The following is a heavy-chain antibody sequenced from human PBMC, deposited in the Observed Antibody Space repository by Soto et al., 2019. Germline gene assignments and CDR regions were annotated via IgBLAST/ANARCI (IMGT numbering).Heavy chain of an antibody. CDR2: INARNGNT. Sequence: ASVKVSCKASGYTFTSYAMHWVRQAPGQRLEWMGWINARNGNTKYSQKFHGRVTITRDTSASTAYMELTSLRSEDTAVYYCARDFKTDSVRRPFDPWGQGTLVTVSS. D-gene: IGHD1-1*01. CDR1: GYTFTSYA. J-gene: IGHJ5*02. CDR3: ARDFKTDSVRRPFDP. V-gene: IGHV1-3*01.